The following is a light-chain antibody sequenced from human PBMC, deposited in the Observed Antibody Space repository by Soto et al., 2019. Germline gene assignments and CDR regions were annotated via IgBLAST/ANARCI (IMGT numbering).Light chain of an antibody. CDR1: SSNIGAGYD. CDR2: GNN. Sequence: QAVLTQPPSVSGAPGQRVTISCTGSSSNIGAGYDVHWYQQLPGTAPKLLIYGNNNRPSGVPDRFSGSKSGTSASLAITGLQTEDEAYYYCQSYDSYLSGSVFGGGTKLTVL. V-gene: IGLV1-40*01. CDR3: QSYDSYLSGSV. J-gene: IGLJ2*01.